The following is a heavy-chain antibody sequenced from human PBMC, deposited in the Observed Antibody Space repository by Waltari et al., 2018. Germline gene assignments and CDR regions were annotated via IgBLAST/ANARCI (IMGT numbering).Heavy chain of an antibody. Sequence: QVQLAQSGAEVQKPGSSLKVSCKASGGSFSSYAISWVRQVPGQGLEWMGGIIPIFRTPNYAQKFLDRVTITAEESTNTVYMELRSLRPEDTAVYYCARSPGERWLQMFFDYWGQGTLVTVSS. D-gene: IGHD5-12*01. CDR1: GGSFSSYA. V-gene: IGHV1-69*01. J-gene: IGHJ4*02. CDR2: IIPIFRTP. CDR3: ARSPGERWLQMFFDY.